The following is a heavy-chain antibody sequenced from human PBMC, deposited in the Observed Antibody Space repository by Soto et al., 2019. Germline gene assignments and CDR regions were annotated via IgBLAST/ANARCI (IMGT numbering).Heavy chain of an antibody. V-gene: IGHV4-34*01. CDR3: AREYSYGWSGESLDV. CDR2: LDQSGGT. Sequence: QVQLQQWGAGLLKASETMSLTCAVVGDSLRGQSWNWIRQSPGKGLEWIGELDQSGGTNYNPSLKSRDIISDDTSMNQFSLTLTSVTAADTAVYYCAREYSYGWSGESLDVWGQGTTVTVSS. D-gene: IGHD6-19*01. J-gene: IGHJ6*02. CDR1: GDSLRGQS.